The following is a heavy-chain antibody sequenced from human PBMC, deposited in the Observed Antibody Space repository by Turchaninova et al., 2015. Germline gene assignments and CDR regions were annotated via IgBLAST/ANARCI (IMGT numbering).Heavy chain of an antibody. D-gene: IGHD4-11*01. CDR1: GYTFTSYA. CDR2: INPNPGNP. Sequence: QVQLVQSGSELKKPGASVKVSCKASGYTFTSYAMNWVRPAPGQGLEWMGWINPNPGNPTYAQGFTGRFVFSLDTPVSTAYLQISSLKAEDTAVYYCAPYIYSNSAEYFQHWGQGTLVTVSS. J-gene: IGHJ1*01. V-gene: IGHV7-4-1*02. CDR3: APYIYSNSAEYFQH.